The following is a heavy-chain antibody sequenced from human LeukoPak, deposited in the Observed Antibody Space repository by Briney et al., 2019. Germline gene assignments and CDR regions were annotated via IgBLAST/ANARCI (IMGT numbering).Heavy chain of an antibody. D-gene: IGHD3-10*01. V-gene: IGHV3-33*01. CDR2: IWYDGSNK. CDR1: GFTFSSYG. Sequence: GRSLRPSCAASGFTFSSYGMHWVRQAPGKGLEWVAVIWYDGSNKYYADSVKGRFTISRDNSKNTLYLQMNSLRAEDTAVYYCARIWDGSGAYGMDVWGQGTTVTVSS. J-gene: IGHJ6*02. CDR3: ARIWDGSGAYGMDV.